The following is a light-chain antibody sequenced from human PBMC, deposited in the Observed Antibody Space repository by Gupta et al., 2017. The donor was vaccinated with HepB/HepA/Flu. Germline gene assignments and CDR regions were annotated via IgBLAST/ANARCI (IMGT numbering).Light chain of an antibody. CDR3: AAWDDGLNGWV. V-gene: IGLV1-47*01. Sequence: QSVLTQPPSASGTPGQTVTISRPGSSSNIGSNYVYWYQQFPGTAPKLLIYRNNQRPSGVPDRFSGFKSGTTGSLAISGLRSEDESTFHCAAWDDGLNGWVFGGGTELAVL. CDR2: RNN. J-gene: IGLJ3*02. CDR1: SSNIGSNY.